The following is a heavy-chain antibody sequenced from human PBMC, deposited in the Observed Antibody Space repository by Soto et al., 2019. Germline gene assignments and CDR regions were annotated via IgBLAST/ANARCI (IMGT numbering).Heavy chain of an antibody. CDR3: ARDRGDYVWGSYRSTGFDY. D-gene: IGHD3-16*02. Sequence: VQLVESGGGLVQPGGSLRLSCAASGFTFSSYSMNWVRQAPGKGLEWVSYISSSSSTIYYADSVKGRFTISRDNAKNSLYLQMNSLRDEDTAVYYCARDRGDYVWGSYRSTGFDYWGQGTLVTVSS. V-gene: IGHV3-48*02. J-gene: IGHJ4*02. CDR2: ISSSSSTI. CDR1: GFTFSSYS.